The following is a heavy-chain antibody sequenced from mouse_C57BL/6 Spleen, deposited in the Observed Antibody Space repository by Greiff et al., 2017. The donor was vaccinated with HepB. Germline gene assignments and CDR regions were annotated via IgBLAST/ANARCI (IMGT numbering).Heavy chain of an antibody. CDR2: IDPETGGT. V-gene: IGHV1-15*01. J-gene: IGHJ1*03. CDR1: GYTFTDYE. Sequence: VKLMESGAELVRPGASVTLSCKASGYTFTDYEMHWVKQTPVHGLEWIGAIDPETGGTAYNQKFKGKAILTADKSSSTAYMELRSLTSEDSAVYYCTRSTRGYFDVWGTGTTVTVSS. CDR3: TRSTRGYFDV.